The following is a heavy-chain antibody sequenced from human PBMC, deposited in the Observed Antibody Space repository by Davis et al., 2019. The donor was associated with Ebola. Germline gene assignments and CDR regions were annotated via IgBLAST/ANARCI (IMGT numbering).Heavy chain of an antibody. D-gene: IGHD1-26*01. CDR3: ARAHIVGATPFDY. CDR2: INHSGST. V-gene: IGHV4-34*01. J-gene: IGHJ4*02. CDR1: GGSFSGYY. Sequence: MPGGSLRLSCAVYGGSFSGYYWSWIRQPPGKGLEWIGEINHSGSTNYNPSLKSRVTISVDTSKNQFSLKLSSVTAADTAVYYCARAHIVGATPFDYWGQGTLVTVSS.